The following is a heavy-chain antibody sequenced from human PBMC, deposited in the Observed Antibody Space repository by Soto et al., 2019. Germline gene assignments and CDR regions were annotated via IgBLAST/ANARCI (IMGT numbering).Heavy chain of an antibody. CDR1: GFTFSSYA. CDR3: AKDLAFAGSWSLFDY. D-gene: IGHD6-13*01. J-gene: IGHJ4*02. V-gene: IGHV3-23*01. Sequence: EVQLLESGGGLVQPGGSLRLSCAASGFTFSSYAMSWVRQAPGKGLEWVSAISGSGGSTYYADSVKGRFTISRDNSKNTLYLQMNSLRAEYTAVYYCAKDLAFAGSWSLFDYWGQGTLVTVSS. CDR2: ISGSGGST.